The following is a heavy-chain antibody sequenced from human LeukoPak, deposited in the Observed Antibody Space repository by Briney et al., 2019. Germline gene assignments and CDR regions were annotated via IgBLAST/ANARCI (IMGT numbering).Heavy chain of an antibody. Sequence: ASVKVSCKASGYTFTSYSISWVRQAPGQGLEWMGWISAYNGNTNYAQKPQGRVTMTTDTSTSTAYMELRSLRSDDTAVYYCARDETVSGYQPFDYWGQGTLVTVSS. D-gene: IGHD3-22*01. CDR1: GYTFTSYS. V-gene: IGHV1-18*01. CDR2: ISAYNGNT. CDR3: ARDETVSGYQPFDY. J-gene: IGHJ4*02.